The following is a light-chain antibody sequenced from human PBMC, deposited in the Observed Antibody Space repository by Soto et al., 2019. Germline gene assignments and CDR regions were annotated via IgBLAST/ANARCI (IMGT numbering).Light chain of an antibody. CDR1: QGINIW. V-gene: IGKV1-5*03. CDR3: QQYNSFPWT. CDR2: KAS. Sequence: DIQMTQSPSTRSESLGDRVTITCRASQGINIWLAWYQQKPGKAPKVLIYKASSLESGVPSRFSGSESGTEFTLSISSLQPDDFATYYCQQYNSFPWTFGQGTKVEI. J-gene: IGKJ1*01.